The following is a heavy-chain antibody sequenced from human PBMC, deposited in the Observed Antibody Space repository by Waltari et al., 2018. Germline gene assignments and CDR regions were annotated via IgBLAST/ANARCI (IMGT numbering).Heavy chain of an antibody. Sequence: EVRLVESGGVGVQPGGSLRLSCAGSGFTFEDFTMHWVRQAPGKVLEVVSYISWDGGDRFYADSVKGRFTISRDNTKNSLYLQMNSLRTDDTALYYCARDDHGQQLAYWGQGTLVTVSS. V-gene: IGHV3-43*01. CDR3: ARDDHGQQLAY. CDR1: GFTFEDFT. J-gene: IGHJ1*01. CDR2: ISWDGGDR. D-gene: IGHD6-13*01.